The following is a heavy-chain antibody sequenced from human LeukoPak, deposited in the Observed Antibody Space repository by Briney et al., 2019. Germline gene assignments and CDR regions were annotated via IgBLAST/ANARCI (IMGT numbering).Heavy chain of an antibody. CDR3: ARTPPRGLIDY. CDR1: GYTFTSYD. D-gene: IGHD3-16*01. J-gene: IGHJ4*02. V-gene: IGHV1-8*03. CDR2: MSPKSAKT. Sequence: GASVKVSCKASGYTFTSYDINWVRQASGQGLEWMGWMSPKSAKTGYAQKFQARVTFTGDTSVSTAYMELSSLTSEDTAVYYCARTPPRGLIDYWGQGTLVTVSS.